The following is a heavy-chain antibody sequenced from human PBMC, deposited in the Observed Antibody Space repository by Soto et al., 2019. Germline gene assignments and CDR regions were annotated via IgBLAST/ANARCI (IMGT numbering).Heavy chain of an antibody. J-gene: IGHJ5*02. CDR3: AKDYKDIMLSPIFGVVIQSWFDP. V-gene: IGHV3-23*01. CDR2: ISGSGGRT. D-gene: IGHD3-3*01. CDR1: GFTFNNYA. Sequence: GGSLRLSCAASGFTFNNYAMSWVRQAPGKGLEWVSAISGSGGRTYYADSVKGRFTISRDNSKNTLYLQVNSLRAEDTAVYYCAKDYKDIMLSPIFGVVIQSWFDPWGLGTLVTVAS.